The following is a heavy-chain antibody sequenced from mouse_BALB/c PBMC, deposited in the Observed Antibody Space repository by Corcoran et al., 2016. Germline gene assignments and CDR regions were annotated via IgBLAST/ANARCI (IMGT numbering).Heavy chain of an antibody. CDR3: TRHWYFDV. V-gene: IGHV1-15*01. J-gene: IGHJ1*01. CDR2: IDPETGGT. CDR1: GYTFTDYE. Sequence: QVQLQQSGAELVRPGASVTLSCKASGYTFTDYEMHWVKQTPVHGLEWIGAIDPETGGTAYNQKFKGKATLTADKSSSTAYMELRSLTSEDSAVYYCTRHWYFDVWGAGTTVTVSS.